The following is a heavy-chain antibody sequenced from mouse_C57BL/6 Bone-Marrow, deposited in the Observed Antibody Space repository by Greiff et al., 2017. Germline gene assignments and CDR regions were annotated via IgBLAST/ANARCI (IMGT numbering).Heavy chain of an antibody. CDR1: GYTFTGYW. CDR2: ILPGSGST. Sequence: QVQLQQSGAELMKPGASVKLSCKATGYTFTGYWIEWVKQRPGHGLEWIGEILPGSGSTNYNEKFKGKATLTADTSSNTAYLQRSSLTTEDSAIYYCARSYYGSSYYDYAMDYWGQGTSVTVSS. CDR3: ARSYYGSSYYDYAMDY. V-gene: IGHV1-9*01. J-gene: IGHJ4*01. D-gene: IGHD1-1*01.